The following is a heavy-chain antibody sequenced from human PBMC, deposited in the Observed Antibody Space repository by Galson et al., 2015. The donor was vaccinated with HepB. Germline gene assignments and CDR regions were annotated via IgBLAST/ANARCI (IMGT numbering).Heavy chain of an antibody. Sequence: SLRLSCAASGFTFNKHAMSWVRQAPGKGLEWVAVVSGGGADKFYADSVKGRFTISRDNWKNTLYLQMKGLRADDTALYYCAKAVGGQYYGSGSYSDYWGQGTLVTVSP. J-gene: IGHJ4*02. CDR1: GFTFNKHA. CDR2: VSGGGADK. V-gene: IGHV3-23*01. CDR3: AKAVGGQYYGSGSYSDY. D-gene: IGHD3-10*01.